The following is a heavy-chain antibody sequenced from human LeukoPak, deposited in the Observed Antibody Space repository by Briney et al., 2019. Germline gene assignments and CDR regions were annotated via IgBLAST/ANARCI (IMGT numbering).Heavy chain of an antibody. J-gene: IGHJ6*03. Sequence: SETLSLTCTVSGGSISSYYWSWIRQPPGEALEWIGYIYYSGSTNYNTSLKSRVTISVDTSKNQFSLKLSSVTAADTAVYYCARLERDNYYYYMDVWGKGTTVTVSS. V-gene: IGHV4-59*08. D-gene: IGHD1-1*01. CDR3: ARLERDNYYYYMDV. CDR1: GGSISSYY. CDR2: IYYSGST.